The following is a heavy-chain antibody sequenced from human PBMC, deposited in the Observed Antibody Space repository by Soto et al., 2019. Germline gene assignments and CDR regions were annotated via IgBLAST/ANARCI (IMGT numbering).Heavy chain of an antibody. CDR1: GFTFSSYA. Sequence: GGSLRLSCAASGFTFSSYAMSWVRQAPGKGLEWVSAISGSGGGTYYADSVKGRFTISRDNSKNTLYLQMNSLRAEDTAVYYCAKDRPGHIVVVTAIFRHPLDYWGQGTLVTVSS. CDR2: ISGSGGGT. V-gene: IGHV3-23*01. J-gene: IGHJ4*02. CDR3: AKDRPGHIVVVTAIFRHPLDY. D-gene: IGHD2-21*02.